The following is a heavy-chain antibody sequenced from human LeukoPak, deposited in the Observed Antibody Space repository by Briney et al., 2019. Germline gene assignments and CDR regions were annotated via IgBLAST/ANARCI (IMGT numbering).Heavy chain of an antibody. CDR3: ARRAGAYSHPYDY. CDR2: IYSDNT. J-gene: IGHJ4*02. V-gene: IGHV3-53*01. Sequence: GGSQRLSCTVSGFTVSSNSMSWVRQAPGKGLEWVSFIYSDNTHYSDSVKGRFTISRDNSKNTLYLQMNSLRAEDTAVYYCARRAGAYSHPYDYWGQGTLVTVSS. CDR1: GFTVSSNS. D-gene: IGHD4/OR15-4a*01.